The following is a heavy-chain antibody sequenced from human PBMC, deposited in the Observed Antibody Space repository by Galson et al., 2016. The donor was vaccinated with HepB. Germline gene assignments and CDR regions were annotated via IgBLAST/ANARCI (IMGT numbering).Heavy chain of an antibody. CDR2: ISYDGSAK. V-gene: IGHV3-33*03. J-gene: IGHJ5*01. CDR3: SPDADWGRGDS. D-gene: IGHD2-21*01. CDR1: GFSFSVHG. Sequence: SLRLSCAASGFSFSVHGMYWVRQAPGKGLEWVGLISYDGSAKYYADSVKGRFTISRDNAKNSLYLQMSSLRAEDTAVYYCSPDADWGRGDSWGQGTLVTVSS.